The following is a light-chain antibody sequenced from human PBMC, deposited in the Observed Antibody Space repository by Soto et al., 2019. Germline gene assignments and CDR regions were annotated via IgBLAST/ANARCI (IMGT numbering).Light chain of an antibody. Sequence: QSVLTQSPSVSAAPGQKVTISCSGSSSNIGNNYVSWYQQLPGTAPKLLIYETDKRTTGTPERFSGSKSGTSATLGITGLQTGDEADYYCGTWDSSLSAWVFGGGTKLTVL. CDR2: ETD. J-gene: IGLJ3*02. V-gene: IGLV1-51*01. CDR3: GTWDSSLSAWV. CDR1: SSNIGNNY.